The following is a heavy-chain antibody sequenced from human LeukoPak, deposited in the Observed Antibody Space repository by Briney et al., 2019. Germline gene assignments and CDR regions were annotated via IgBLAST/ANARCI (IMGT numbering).Heavy chain of an antibody. J-gene: IGHJ6*02. CDR2: ISAYNGKT. D-gene: IGHD3-22*01. CDR1: GGTFSSYA. CDR3: ARERDTSGYRRSVYYYGMDV. Sequence: ASVKVSCKASGGTFSSYAISWVRQAPGQGLEWMGWISAYNGKTNYAQKLQDRVTMTTDTSTSTAYMELRSLRSDDTAVYYCARERDTSGYRRSVYYYGMDVWGQGTTVTVSS. V-gene: IGHV1-18*01.